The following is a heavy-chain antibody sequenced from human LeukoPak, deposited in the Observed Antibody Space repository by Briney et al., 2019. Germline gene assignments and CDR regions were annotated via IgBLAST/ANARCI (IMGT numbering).Heavy chain of an antibody. CDR1: GFTFSSYS. D-gene: IGHD6-13*01. Sequence: PGGSLRLSCAASGFTFSSYSMNWVRQAPGKGLEWVSSISSSSSYIYYADSVKGRFTISRDNSKNTLYLQMNSLRAEDTAVYYCAKDLGIAAAGPAWFDPWGQGTLVTVSS. V-gene: IGHV3-21*01. CDR3: AKDLGIAAAGPAWFDP. CDR2: ISSSSSYI. J-gene: IGHJ5*02.